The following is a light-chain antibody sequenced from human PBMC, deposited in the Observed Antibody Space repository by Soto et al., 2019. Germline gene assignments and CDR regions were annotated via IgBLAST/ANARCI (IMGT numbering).Light chain of an antibody. J-gene: IGKJ2*01. Sequence: DIQMTQSPSSLSASVGDRVTITCQASQDIRNYLNWYQQKPGKAPKLLIYDASNLKTGVPSRFSGSGSGTDFTFTISSLQPEDIATYYCQQYHTLYTFGQGTKLAIK. CDR3: QQYHTLYT. V-gene: IGKV1-33*01. CDR2: DAS. CDR1: QDIRNY.